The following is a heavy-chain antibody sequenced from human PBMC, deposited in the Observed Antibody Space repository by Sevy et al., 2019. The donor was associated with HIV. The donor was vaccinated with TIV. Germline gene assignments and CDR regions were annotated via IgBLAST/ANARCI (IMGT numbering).Heavy chain of an antibody. CDR1: GYTLNQLS. J-gene: IGHJ4*02. Sequence: ASVKVSCKVSGYTLNQLSMHWVRQAAGKGLEWMGSFDPEDGETAYAQKFQGRVTMTEDTSIDKAYMELSSPRSEDTAVYSCASTKDYYESSGSPVDYWGQGTLVTVSS. CDR3: ASTKDYYESSGSPVDY. D-gene: IGHD3-22*01. CDR2: FDPEDGET. V-gene: IGHV1-24*01.